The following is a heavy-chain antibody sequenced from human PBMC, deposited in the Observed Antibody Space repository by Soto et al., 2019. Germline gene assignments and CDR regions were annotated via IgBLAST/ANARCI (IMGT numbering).Heavy chain of an antibody. D-gene: IGHD3-10*01. CDR3: ARGRGSGSYFGYYYYGMDV. CDR2: INPSGGST. Sequence: ASVKVCCKVSGYTLNELSMHWVRQAPGQGLEWMGIINPSGGSTSYAQKFQGRVTMTRDTSTSTVYMELSSLRSEDTAVYYCARGRGSGSYFGYYYYGMDVWGQGTTVTVSS. J-gene: IGHJ6*02. CDR1: GYTLNELS. V-gene: IGHV1-46*02.